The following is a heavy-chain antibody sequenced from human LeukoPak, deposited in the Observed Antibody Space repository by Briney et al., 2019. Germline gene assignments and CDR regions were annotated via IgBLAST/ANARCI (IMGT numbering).Heavy chain of an antibody. D-gene: IGHD3-22*01. CDR2: INYGETS. CDR3: ARRKRMTMIVVGMGPLDS. J-gene: IGHJ4*02. Sequence: PSETLSLTCAVYGGSVTNYYWTWIRQAPGKGLEWIGEINYGETSNYNPSFESRVSMSVDASKRQISLKMSSVTAADTAVYFCARRKRMTMIVVGMGPLDSWGQGTLVTVSS. V-gene: IGHV4-34*01. CDR1: GGSVTNYY.